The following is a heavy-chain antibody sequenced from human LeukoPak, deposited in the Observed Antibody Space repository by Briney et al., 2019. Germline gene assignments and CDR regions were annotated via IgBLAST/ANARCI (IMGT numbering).Heavy chain of an antibody. V-gene: IGHV4-61*01. D-gene: IGHD4-17*01. CDR2: IYYSGST. J-gene: IGHJ5*02. CDR1: GGSVSSGSYY. CDR3: ARRTGTDGDYVGFDP. Sequence: KPSETLSLTCTVSGGSVSSGSYYWSWIRQPPGKGLEWIGYIYYSGSTNYNPSLKSRVTISVDTSKNQFSLKLSSVTAADTAVYYCARRTGTDGDYVGFDPWGQGTLVTVSS.